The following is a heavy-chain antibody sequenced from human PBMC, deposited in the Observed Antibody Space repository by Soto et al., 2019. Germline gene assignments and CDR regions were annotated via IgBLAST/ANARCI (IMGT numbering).Heavy chain of an antibody. CDR3: ARDRECRGGTCYNYFDY. V-gene: IGHV4-31*03. Sequence: SLSLICSVSGGSISSGGDYWSWIRQHPGKGLEWIGYIYYSGSTYYNPSLKSRVTISVDTSKNQFSLKLSSVTAADTAVYYCARDRECRGGTCYNYFDYWGQGTLVTVSS. D-gene: IGHD2-15*01. CDR1: GGSISSGGDY. CDR2: IYYSGST. J-gene: IGHJ4*02.